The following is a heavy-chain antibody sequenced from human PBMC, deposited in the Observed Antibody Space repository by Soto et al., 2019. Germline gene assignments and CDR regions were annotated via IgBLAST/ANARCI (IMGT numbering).Heavy chain of an antibody. Sequence: ASVKVSCKTSGYTFSNYGITWVRQAPGQPLEWLGWISLYSDGTNYAQKFQGRVSMTTDTSTTTAYMELRSLRSDDTAVYYCARAVPGDEAWFGPWGQGTLGTVSS. CDR1: GYTFSNYG. CDR3: ARAVPGDEAWFGP. V-gene: IGHV1-18*01. J-gene: IGHJ5*02. CDR2: ISLYSDGT. D-gene: IGHD2-2*01.